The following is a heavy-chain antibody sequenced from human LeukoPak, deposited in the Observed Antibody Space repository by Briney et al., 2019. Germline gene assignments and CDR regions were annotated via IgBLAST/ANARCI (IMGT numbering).Heavy chain of an antibody. CDR1: GGSISSYY. J-gene: IGHJ3*02. CDR2: IYYSGST. Sequence: SETLSLTCTVSGGSISSYYWSWIRQPPGKGLEWIGYIYYSGSTNYNPSLKSRVTISVDTSKNQFSLELSSVTAADTAVYYCARVDRNYDFWSGYSAAFDIWGQGTMVTVSS. CDR3: ARVDRNYDFWSGYSAAFDI. V-gene: IGHV4-59*01. D-gene: IGHD3-3*01.